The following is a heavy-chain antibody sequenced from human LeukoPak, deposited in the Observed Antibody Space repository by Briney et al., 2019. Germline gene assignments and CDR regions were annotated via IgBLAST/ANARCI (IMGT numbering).Heavy chain of an antibody. V-gene: IGHV1-69*13. CDR3: ARPRGCGSSRCNDFDY. CDR1: GGTFSSYA. J-gene: IGHJ4*02. Sequence: GASVKVSCKASGGTFSSYAISWVRQAPGQGLEWMGGIIPIFGTANYAQKFQGRVTITADESTSTAYMELNRLRAEDTAVYYCARPRGCGSSRCNDFDYWGQGTLVTVSS. D-gene: IGHD2-2*01. CDR2: IIPIFGTA.